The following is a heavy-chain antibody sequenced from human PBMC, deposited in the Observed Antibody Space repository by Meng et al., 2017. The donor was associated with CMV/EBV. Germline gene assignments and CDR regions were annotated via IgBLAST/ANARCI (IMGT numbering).Heavy chain of an antibody. CDR1: GFTFSNYN. CDR2: ISSSGLSI. J-gene: IGHJ6*02. V-gene: IGHV3-21*04. Sequence: GESLKISCAASGFTFSNYNINWVRQAPGKGLEWVSSISSSGLSIYYADSLKGRFTISRDNTKNSLYLQMNGLRAEDAAVYYCAKDLTLPTLYGMDVWGQGTAVTVSS. CDR3: AKDLTLPTLYGMDV.